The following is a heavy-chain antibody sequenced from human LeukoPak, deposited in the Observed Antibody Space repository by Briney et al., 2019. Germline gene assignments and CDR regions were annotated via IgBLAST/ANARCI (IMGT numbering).Heavy chain of an antibody. V-gene: IGHV4-61*08. CDR2: VYSSGST. D-gene: IGHD1-14*01. CDR3: VRHNGFCDL. CDR1: GGSVDGCGYY. J-gene: IGHJ4*02. Sequence: SETLSLICSVSGGSVDGCGYYWSWIRQPPGKGLEWIGHVYSSGSTMYNPSLKSRLTISLDKSKNQFSLILNSVIAADTSVYYCVRHNGFCDLWGQGTLVTVSS.